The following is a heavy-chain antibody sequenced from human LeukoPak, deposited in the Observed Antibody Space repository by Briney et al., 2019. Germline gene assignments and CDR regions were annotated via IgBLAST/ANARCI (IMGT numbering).Heavy chain of an antibody. V-gene: IGHV4-59*08. CDR2: IYYSGST. D-gene: IGHD6-13*01. CDR1: GGSISSYY. Sequence: PSETLSLTCTVSGGSISSYYWSWIRQPPGKGLEWIGYIYYSGSTNYNPSLKSRVTISVDTSKNQFSLKLSSVTAADTAVYYCARQWYSSSWGGDYWGQGTLVTVSS. J-gene: IGHJ4*02. CDR3: ARQWYSSSWGGDY.